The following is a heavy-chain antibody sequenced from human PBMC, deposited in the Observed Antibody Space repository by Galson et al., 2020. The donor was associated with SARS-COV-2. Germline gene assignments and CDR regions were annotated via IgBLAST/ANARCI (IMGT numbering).Heavy chain of an antibody. CDR1: GYIFNNYA. J-gene: IGHJ4*01. D-gene: IGHD3-10*01. CDR3: TRGAGAWFGELLDY. Sequence: ASVKVSCKASGYIFNNYALNWVRQAPGQGLEWMAWINTNTGNPTYAQGFTGRFVFSLDTSISTAYLQITSLKAEDTAVYYCTRGAGAWFGELLDYWGHGTLVTVSS. V-gene: IGHV7-4-1*02. CDR2: INTNTGNP.